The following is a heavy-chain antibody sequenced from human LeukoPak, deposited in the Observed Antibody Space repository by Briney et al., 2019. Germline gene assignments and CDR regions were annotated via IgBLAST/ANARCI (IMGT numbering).Heavy chain of an antibody. D-gene: IGHD6-13*01. CDR3: ATQSSWYGVYFDY. Sequence: PSETLSLTCTVSGGSISSYYWGWIRQPPGKGLEWIGSIYYSGSTYYNPSLKSRVTISVDTSKNQFSLKLSSVTAADTAVYYCATQSSWYGVYFDYWGQGTLVTVSS. CDR2: IYYSGST. CDR1: GGSISSYY. J-gene: IGHJ4*02. V-gene: IGHV4-39*01.